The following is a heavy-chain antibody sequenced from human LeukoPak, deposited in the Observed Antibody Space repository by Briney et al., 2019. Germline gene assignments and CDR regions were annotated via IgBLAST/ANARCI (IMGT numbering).Heavy chain of an antibody. CDR2: IYTSGST. V-gene: IGHV4-61*02. Sequence: PSETLSLTCTVSGGSISSGSYYWSWIRQPAGKGLEWIGRIYTSGSTNYNPSLKSRVTISVDTSKNQFSLKLSSVTAADTAVYYCARDYDSSGYHLLGYWGQGTLVTVSS. CDR1: GGSISSGSYY. J-gene: IGHJ4*02. D-gene: IGHD3-22*01. CDR3: ARDYDSSGYHLLGY.